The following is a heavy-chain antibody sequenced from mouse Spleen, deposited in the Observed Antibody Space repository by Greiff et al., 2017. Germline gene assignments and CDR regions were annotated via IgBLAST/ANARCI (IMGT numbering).Heavy chain of an antibody. CDR2: INYDGSST. J-gene: IGHJ1*01. V-gene: IGHV5-16*01. Sequence: DVKLVESEGGLVQPGSSMKLSCTASGFTFSDYYMAWVRQVPEKGLEWVANINYDGSSTYYLDSLKSRFIISRDNAKNILYLQMSSLKSEDTATYYCARGLITTVVDWYFDVWGAGTTVTVSS. CDR3: ARGLITTVVDWYFDV. CDR1: GFTFSDYY. D-gene: IGHD1-1*01.